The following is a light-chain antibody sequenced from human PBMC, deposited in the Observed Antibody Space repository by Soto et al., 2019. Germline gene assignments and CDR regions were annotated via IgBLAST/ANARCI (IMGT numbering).Light chain of an antibody. CDR3: QHYGASPWT. J-gene: IGKJ1*01. CDR2: RAS. V-gene: IGKV3-20*01. Sequence: NVLTQSPGTLSLSPGERATLSCRASQSLSGNYLAWYQQKPGQAPRVLIYRASIRATGISDRFSGSGSGTEFTHTISRLEPEDFSVYYCQHYGASPWTFGQGTKVDIK. CDR1: QSLSGNY.